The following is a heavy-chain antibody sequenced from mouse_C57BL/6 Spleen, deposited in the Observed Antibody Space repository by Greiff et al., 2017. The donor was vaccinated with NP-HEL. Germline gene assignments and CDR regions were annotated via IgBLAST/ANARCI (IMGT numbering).Heavy chain of an antibody. D-gene: IGHD1-1*01. CDR2: ICNGGGST. CDR3: ASSLLLRGFAY. J-gene: IGHJ3*01. V-gene: IGHV5-12*01. CDR1: GFTFSDYY. Sequence: EVMLVESGGGLVQPGGSLKLSCAASGFTFSDYYMYWVRQTPEKRLEWVAYICNGGGSTYHPDTVKGRFTISRDNAKNTLYLQMSRLKSEDTAMYYCASSLLLRGFAYWGQGTLVTVSA.